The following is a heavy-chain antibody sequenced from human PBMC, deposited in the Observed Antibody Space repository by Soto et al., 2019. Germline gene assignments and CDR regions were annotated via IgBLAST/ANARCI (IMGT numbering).Heavy chain of an antibody. CDR3: ARTRSSSHGMDV. V-gene: IGHV3-13*05. Sequence: AGGSLRLSCAASGFTFSSYDMHWVRQATGKGLEWVSAIGTAGDPYYPGSVKGRFTIPRENAKNSLYLQMNSLRAGDTAVYYCARTRSSSHGMDVWGQGTTVTVSS. D-gene: IGHD6-6*01. CDR1: GFTFSSYD. J-gene: IGHJ6*02. CDR2: IGTAGDP.